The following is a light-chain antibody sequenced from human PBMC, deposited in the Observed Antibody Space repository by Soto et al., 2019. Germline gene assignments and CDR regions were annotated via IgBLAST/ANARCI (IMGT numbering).Light chain of an antibody. CDR2: GAS. Sequence: EIVLTQSPGTLSLSPGERATLSCRASQSVSSSYLAWYQQKPGQAPRLLIYGASSRATGIPDRFSGSGSGTDLTLTISRLEPEDFAVYYCHQYDSSPLTCGGGTKVEIK. CDR1: QSVSSSY. J-gene: IGKJ4*01. CDR3: HQYDSSPLT. V-gene: IGKV3-20*01.